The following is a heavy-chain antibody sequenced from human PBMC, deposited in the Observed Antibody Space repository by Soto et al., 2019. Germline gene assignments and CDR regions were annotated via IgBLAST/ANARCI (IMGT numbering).Heavy chain of an antibody. CDR2: INAGNGNT. D-gene: IGHD6-19*01. Sequence: ASVKVSFKASGYTFTSYAMHWVRQAPGQRLEWMGWINAGNGNTKYSQKFQGRVTITRDTSASTAYMELSSLRSEDTAVYYCARITSSGWFFDYWGQGTLVTVSS. CDR1: GYTFTSYA. J-gene: IGHJ4*02. V-gene: IGHV1-3*01. CDR3: ARITSSGWFFDY.